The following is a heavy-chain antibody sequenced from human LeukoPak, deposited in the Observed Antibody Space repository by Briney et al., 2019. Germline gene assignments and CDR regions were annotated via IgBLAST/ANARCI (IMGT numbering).Heavy chain of an antibody. CDR3: AGGVVMGPIDY. Sequence: ASVKVSCKASGDTFTSYAMHWVRQAPGQRLEWMGWINAGNGNTKYSQKFQGRVTITRDTSASTAYMELSSLRSEDTAVYYCAGGVVMGPIDYWGQGTLVTVSS. V-gene: IGHV1-3*01. J-gene: IGHJ4*02. D-gene: IGHD4-23*01. CDR2: INAGNGNT. CDR1: GDTFTSYA.